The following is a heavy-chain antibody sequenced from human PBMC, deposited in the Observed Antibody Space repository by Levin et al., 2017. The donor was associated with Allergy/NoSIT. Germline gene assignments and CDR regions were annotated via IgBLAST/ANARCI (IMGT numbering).Heavy chain of an antibody. CDR1: GFTFTIYD. D-gene: IGHD6-13*01. Sequence: GESLKISCKASGFTFTIYDIHWVRQAPGQGLEWVGRLNPNTGGTDSAQRFMGRVTMTRDTSTTTAFMELTRLRPDDTAIYYCARETIAAPPYNWFDTWGQGALVTVSS. CDR2: LNPNTGGT. CDR3: ARETIAAPPYNWFDT. V-gene: IGHV1-2*06. J-gene: IGHJ5*02.